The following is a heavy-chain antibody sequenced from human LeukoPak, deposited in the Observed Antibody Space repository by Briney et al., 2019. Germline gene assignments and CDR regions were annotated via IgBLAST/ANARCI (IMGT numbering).Heavy chain of an antibody. Sequence: GGSLRLSCAASGFTFSSYGMSWVRQAPGKGLEWVSAISGSGGSTYYADSVKGRFSISRDNSKNTLYLQMNSLRAEDTAVYYCARTLIEYSVSSCYFDYWGQGTLVTVSS. D-gene: IGHD6-6*01. CDR2: ISGSGGST. V-gene: IGHV3-23*01. CDR3: ARTLIEYSVSSCYFDY. J-gene: IGHJ4*02. CDR1: GFTFSSYG.